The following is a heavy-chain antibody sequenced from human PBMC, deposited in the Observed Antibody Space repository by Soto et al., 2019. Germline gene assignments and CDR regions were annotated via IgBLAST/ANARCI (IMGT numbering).Heavy chain of an antibody. D-gene: IGHD6-6*01. CDR3: ARRGSSSSFFYDS. V-gene: IGHV5-10-1*01. J-gene: IGHJ4*02. CDR1: GYSFISSW. Sequence: RGESLKISCQGSGYSFISSWISWVRQMPGEGLEWMGRIDPSDSYINYSPSFQGRVTISADKSISTAYLQWSSLKASDTAMYYCARRGSSSSFFYDSWGQGTLVTVSS. CDR2: IDPSDSYI.